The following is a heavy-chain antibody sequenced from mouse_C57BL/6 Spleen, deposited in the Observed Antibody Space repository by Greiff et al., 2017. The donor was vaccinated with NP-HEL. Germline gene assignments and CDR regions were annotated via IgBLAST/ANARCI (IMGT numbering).Heavy chain of an antibody. J-gene: IGHJ4*01. V-gene: IGHV14-4*01. D-gene: IGHD2-4*01. CDR2: IDPENGDT. CDR1: GFNIKDDY. CDR3: TTSDYDGGDYYAMDY. Sequence: SGAELVRPGASVKLSCTASGFNIKDDYMHWVKQRPEQGLEWIGWIDPENGDTEYASKFQGKATITADTSSNTAYLQLSSLTSEDTAVYYCTTSDYDGGDYYAMDYWGQGTSVTVSS.